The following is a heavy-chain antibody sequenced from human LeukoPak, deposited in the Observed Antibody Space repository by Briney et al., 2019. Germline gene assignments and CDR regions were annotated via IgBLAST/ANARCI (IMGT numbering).Heavy chain of an antibody. CDR3: ARDNSVRDEAWWFNP. J-gene: IGHJ5*02. Sequence: GASVKVSCKASGGTSSSYAITWVRQAPGQGLEWMGGIIPIYGTAKYAQKFQGRVTITADESTSTAYMDLSSLRSEDTAVYYCARDNSVRDEAWWFNPWGQGTLVTVSS. D-gene: IGHD5-24*01. CDR1: GGTSSSYA. CDR2: IIPIYGTA. V-gene: IGHV1-69*13.